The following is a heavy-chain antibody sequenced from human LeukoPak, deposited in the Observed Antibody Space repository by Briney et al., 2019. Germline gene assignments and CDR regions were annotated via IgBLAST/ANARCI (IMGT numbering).Heavy chain of an antibody. CDR3: GFSEGDF. J-gene: IGHJ4*02. D-gene: IGHD6-25*01. V-gene: IGHV4-59*08. CDR2: IYYSGST. CDR1: GGSISSYY. Sequence: PETLSLTCTVSGGSISSYYWSWIRQPPGKGLEWIGYIYYSGSTNYNPSLESRLTMSIGTSKNQFSLKLNSVTAADTAMYFCGFSEGDFWGQGALVTVSS.